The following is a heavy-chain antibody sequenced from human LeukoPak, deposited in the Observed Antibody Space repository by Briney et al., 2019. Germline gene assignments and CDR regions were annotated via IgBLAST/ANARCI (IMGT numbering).Heavy chain of an antibody. V-gene: IGHV4-61*01. CDR3: ARVIGAAPYYFDY. CDR2: IYYSGST. CDR1: GASISSASYY. D-gene: IGHD2/OR15-2a*01. Sequence: PSETLSLTCTVSGASISSASYYWSWLRQPPGKRLEWIGYIYYSGSTNYNLSLKSRLTISLDTSKNQFSLNLSSVTAADTAVYYCARVIGAAPYYFDYWGQGTLVTVSS. J-gene: IGHJ4*02.